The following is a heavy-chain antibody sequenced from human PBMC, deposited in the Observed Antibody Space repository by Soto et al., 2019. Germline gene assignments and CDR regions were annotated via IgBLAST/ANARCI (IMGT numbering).Heavy chain of an antibody. CDR1: GVTFSSYW. V-gene: IGHV3-74*01. Sequence: EVQLVESGGGLVQPGGSLRLSCAASGVTFSSYWMHWVRQAPGKGLVWVSRINQAGSTTNYADSVKGRFTISRDNAKNTLYLQMNNLRAEDTAVYYCARGLLNLYGMDVWGQGTTVTVAS. CDR2: INQAGSTT. D-gene: IGHD2-15*01. J-gene: IGHJ6*02. CDR3: ARGLLNLYGMDV.